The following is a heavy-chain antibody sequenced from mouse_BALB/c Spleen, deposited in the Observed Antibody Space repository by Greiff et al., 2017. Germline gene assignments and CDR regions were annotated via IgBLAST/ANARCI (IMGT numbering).Heavy chain of an antibody. CDR2: IWAGGST. CDR3: ARDSAYYGNYFFYAMDY. Sequence: VQRVESGPGLVAPSQSLSITCTVSGFSLTSYGVHWVRQPPGKGLEWLGVIWAGGSTNYNSALMSRLSISKDNSKSQVFLKMNSLQTDDTAMYYCARDSAYYGNYFFYAMDYWGQGTSVTVSS. CDR1: GFSLTSYG. V-gene: IGHV2-9*02. D-gene: IGHD2-10*01. J-gene: IGHJ4*01.